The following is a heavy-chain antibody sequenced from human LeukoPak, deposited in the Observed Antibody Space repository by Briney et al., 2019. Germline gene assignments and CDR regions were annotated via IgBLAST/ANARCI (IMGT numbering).Heavy chain of an antibody. CDR3: ARDYVDDIPMIKDY. Sequence: ASVKVSCKASGYTFTSYHLHWVRQAPGQGLEWMGKINLSGGSTTYAQKFQGRVTVTRDTSTSTVYMELSSLRSEDTAVYYCARDYVDDIPMIKDYWGQGTLVTVSS. D-gene: IGHD2-8*01. V-gene: IGHV1-46*01. J-gene: IGHJ4*02. CDR2: INLSGGST. CDR1: GYTFTSYH.